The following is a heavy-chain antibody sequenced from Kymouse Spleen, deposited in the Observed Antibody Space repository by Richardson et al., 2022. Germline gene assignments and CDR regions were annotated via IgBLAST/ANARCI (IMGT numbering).Heavy chain of an antibody. J-gene: IGHJ6*02. V-gene: IGHV3-30*18. Sequence: QVQLVESGGGVVQPGRSLRLSCAASGFTFSSYGMHWVRQAPGKGLEWVAVISYDGSNKYYADSVKGRFTISRDNSKNTLYLQMNSLRAEDTAVYYCAKALTAAGTVYYYYYYGMDVWGQGTTVTVSS. CDR1: GFTFSSYG. D-gene: IGHD6-13*01. CDR3: AKALTAAGTVYYYYYYGMDV. CDR2: ISYDGSNK.